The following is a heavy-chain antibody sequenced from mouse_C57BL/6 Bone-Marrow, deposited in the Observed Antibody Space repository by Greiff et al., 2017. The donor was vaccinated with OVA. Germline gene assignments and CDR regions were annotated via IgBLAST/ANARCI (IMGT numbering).Heavy chain of an antibody. D-gene: IGHD2-1*01. CDR2: INYDGSST. CDR1: GFTFSDYY. CDR3: ARDHGNPYYFDY. J-gene: IGHJ2*01. Sequence: EVQRVESEGGLVQPGSSMKLSCTASGFTFSDYYMAWVRQVPEKGLEWVANINYDGSSTYYLDSLKSRFIISRDNAKNILYLQMSSLKSEDTATYYCARDHGNPYYFDYWGQGTTLTVSS. V-gene: IGHV5-16*01.